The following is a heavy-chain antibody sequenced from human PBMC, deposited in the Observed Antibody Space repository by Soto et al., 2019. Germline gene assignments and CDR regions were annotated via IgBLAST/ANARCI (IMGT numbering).Heavy chain of an antibody. CDR1: GFTFSNYA. Sequence: PVGSLRLSCAASGFTFSNYAMHWVRQAPGEGLEWVALTSYDGNNEYYTDSVKGRFTISRDNSKNTLFLQMNSPRPEDTAVYYCAKDKGVFNWATSYFDYWGQGALVTVSS. D-gene: IGHD1-1*01. V-gene: IGHV3-30*18. CDR2: TSYDGNNE. CDR3: AKDKGVFNWATSYFDY. J-gene: IGHJ4*02.